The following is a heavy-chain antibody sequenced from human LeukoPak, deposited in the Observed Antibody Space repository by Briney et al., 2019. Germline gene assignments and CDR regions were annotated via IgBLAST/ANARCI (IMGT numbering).Heavy chain of an antibody. J-gene: IGHJ4*02. CDR3: ARVEYSGNGNLY. Sequence: GGSLRLSCAGSGLTFINHWMTWVRQVPGKGLEWVANINRDGSGKYYLPSVWGRFTISKDDAKDSLYLQMDSLRPEDTAIYYCARVEYSGNGNLYWGQGTLVTVSS. CDR1: GLTFINHW. V-gene: IGHV3-7*03. D-gene: IGHD1-26*01. CDR2: INRDGSGK.